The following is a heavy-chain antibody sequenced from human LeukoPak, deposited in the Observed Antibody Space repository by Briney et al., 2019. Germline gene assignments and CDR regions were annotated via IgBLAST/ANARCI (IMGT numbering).Heavy chain of an antibody. CDR3: ARDPYSGNYGNYYYYYMDV. Sequence: NPGGSLRLSCAASGFTFSSYSMNWVRQAPGKGLEWVSCISSSSSYIYYADSVKGRFTISRDNAKNSLYLQMNSLGPEDTAVYYCARDPYSGNYGNYYYYYMDVWGKGATVTISS. CDR1: GFTFSSYS. J-gene: IGHJ6*03. CDR2: ISSSSSYI. D-gene: IGHD1-26*01. V-gene: IGHV3-21*01.